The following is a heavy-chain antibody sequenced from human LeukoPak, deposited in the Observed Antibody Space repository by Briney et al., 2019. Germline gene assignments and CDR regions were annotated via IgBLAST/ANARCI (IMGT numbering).Heavy chain of an antibody. CDR2: IYYSGST. D-gene: IGHD4-17*01. CDR1: GGSISSYY. J-gene: IGHJ4*02. CDR3: ARASFSTVTVDY. V-gene: IGHV4-59*01. Sequence: SETLSLTCTVSGGSISSYYWSWIRQPPGKGPEWIGYIYYSGSTNYNPSLKSRVTISVDTSKNQLSLKLSSVTAADTAVYYCARASFSTVTVDYWGQGTLVTVSS.